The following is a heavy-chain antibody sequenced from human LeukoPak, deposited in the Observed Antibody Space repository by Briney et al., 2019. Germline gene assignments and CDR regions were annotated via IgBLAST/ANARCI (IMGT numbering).Heavy chain of an antibody. CDR1: GFTFSSYW. CDR3: ARKGLFGGRVSWFDP. D-gene: IGHD3-3*01. Sequence: GGSLRLSCAASGFTFSSYWMSWVRQAPGKGLEWVANIKQDGSEKYYVDSVKGRFTISRDNAKNSLYLQMNSLRAEDTAVHYCARKGLFGGRVSWFDPWGQGTLVTVSS. V-gene: IGHV3-7*01. CDR2: IKQDGSEK. J-gene: IGHJ5*02.